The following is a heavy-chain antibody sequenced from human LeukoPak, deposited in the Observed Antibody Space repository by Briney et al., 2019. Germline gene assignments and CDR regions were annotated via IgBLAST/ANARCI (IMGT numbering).Heavy chain of an antibody. D-gene: IGHD3-9*01. J-gene: IGHJ6*03. V-gene: IGHV1-69*06. CDR1: GGTFSSYA. CDR3: ARALRYFDWSNDYYMDV. Sequence: ASVKVSCKASGGTFSSYAISWVRQAPGQGLEWMGGIIPIFGTANYAQKFQGRVTITADKSTSTAYMELSSLRSEDTAVYYCARALRYFDWSNDYYMDVWGKGTTVTVSS. CDR2: IIPIFGTA.